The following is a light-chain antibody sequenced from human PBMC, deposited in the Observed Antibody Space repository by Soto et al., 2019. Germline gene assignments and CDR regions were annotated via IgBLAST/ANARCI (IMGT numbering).Light chain of an antibody. CDR3: QQPHITPRT. Sequence: DIQMTQSPYSLSASVGDRVPITCRASQSIGTHLDWYQQRPGKAPKLLIYDASTLQSGVPSRFSGSGSGTDFTLTITSLQPEDFATYYCQQPHITPRTFGQGTKVDI. CDR2: DAS. V-gene: IGKV1-39*01. CDR1: QSIGTH. J-gene: IGKJ1*01.